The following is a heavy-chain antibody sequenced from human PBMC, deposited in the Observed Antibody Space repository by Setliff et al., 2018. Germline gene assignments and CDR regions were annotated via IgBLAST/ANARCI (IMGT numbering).Heavy chain of an antibody. CDR3: ARGPRHNFWSGYYLVAVNY. Sequence: VASVKVSCKASGYAFTGYYIHWVRQAPGQGLEWMGWINPNSGNTGYAQNFQGRVTMTRNTSISTAYMELSSLRFEDTAVYYCARGPRHNFWSGYYLVAVNYWGQGTLVTVSS. V-gene: IGHV1-8*02. D-gene: IGHD3-3*01. CDR1: GYAFTGYY. CDR2: INPNSGNT. J-gene: IGHJ4*02.